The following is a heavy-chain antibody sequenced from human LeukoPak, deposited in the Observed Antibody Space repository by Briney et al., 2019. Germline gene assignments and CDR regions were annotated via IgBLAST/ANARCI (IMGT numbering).Heavy chain of an antibody. D-gene: IGHD4-17*01. V-gene: IGHV3-49*03. Sequence: GGSLRLSCAASGFTFSSYAMSWFRQAPGKGLEWVGFIRSKAYGGTTEYAASVKGRFTISRDDSKSIAYLQMNSLKTEDTAVYYCTRLGDYGDYSPYYYGMDVWGQGTTVTVSS. J-gene: IGHJ6*02. CDR1: GFTFSSYA. CDR3: TRLGDYGDYSPYYYGMDV. CDR2: IRSKAYGGTT.